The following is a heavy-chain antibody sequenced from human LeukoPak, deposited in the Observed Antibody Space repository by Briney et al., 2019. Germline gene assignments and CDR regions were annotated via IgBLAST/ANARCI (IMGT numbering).Heavy chain of an antibody. V-gene: IGHV3-15*01. CDR2: IKARRAGGTT. CDR3: TRGDYGP. J-gene: IGHJ5*02. CDR1: GFTFSDDW. Sequence: GGSLRLSCAASGFTFSDDWMNWVRQAPGKGPEWVGHIKARRAGGTTEYAAPVGGRFTISRDDSRSILYLQMNNLKTEDTALYYCTRGDYGPWGLGTLVTVSS. D-gene: IGHD4/OR15-4a*01.